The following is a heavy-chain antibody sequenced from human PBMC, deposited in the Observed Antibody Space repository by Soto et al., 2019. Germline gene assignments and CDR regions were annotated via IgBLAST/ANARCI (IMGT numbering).Heavy chain of an antibody. V-gene: IGHV5-10-1*01. J-gene: IGHJ4*02. Sequence: GESLKISCKGSGYRFTNYWISWVRQKPGTGLEWMGRIDPSDSSTSYSVSFQGHVTMSADTSITTAYLQWSSLMASDTAIYYCARHHAAFGTEHVYGGQGTQVTVSS. CDR2: IDPSDSST. D-gene: IGHD1-1*01. CDR3: ARHHAAFGTEHVY. CDR1: GYRFTNYW.